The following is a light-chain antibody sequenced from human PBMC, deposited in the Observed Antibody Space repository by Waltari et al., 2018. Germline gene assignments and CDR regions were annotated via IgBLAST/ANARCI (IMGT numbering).Light chain of an antibody. Sequence: AIQLTQSPSSLSASVGDRVTITCRAGQGISSALAWYQQKPGKAPKVLIYDASSLESGVPSRFSGSGYGTEFTLTISSLQPGDFATYYCQQFDSRPLTFGGGTKVEI. V-gene: IGKV1-13*02. CDR1: QGISSA. CDR2: DAS. J-gene: IGKJ4*01. CDR3: QQFDSRPLT.